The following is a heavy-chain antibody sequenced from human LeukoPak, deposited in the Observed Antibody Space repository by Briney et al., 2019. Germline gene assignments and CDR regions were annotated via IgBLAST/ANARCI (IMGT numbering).Heavy chain of an antibody. CDR3: ARGLPHGIAAAGSGFFDY. CDR1: GYTFTDYY. V-gene: IGHV1-2*02. J-gene: IGHJ4*02. CDR2: VNPNSGGT. D-gene: IGHD6-13*01. Sequence: ASVKVSCKTSGYTFTDYYMHWVRQAPGQGLEWMGWVNPNSGGTNYAQKFQGRVTVTRDTSTSTAYMELSSLRSEDTAVYYCARGLPHGIAAAGSGFFDYWGQGTLVTVSS.